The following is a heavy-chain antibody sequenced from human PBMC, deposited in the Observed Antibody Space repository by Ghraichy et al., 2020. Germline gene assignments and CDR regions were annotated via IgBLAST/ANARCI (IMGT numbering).Heavy chain of an antibody. CDR2: IYYSGST. D-gene: IGHD4-17*01. Sequence: SETLSLTCTVSGGSVSSGSYYWSWIRQPPGKGLEWIGYIYYSGSTNYNPSLKSRVTISVDTSKNQFSLKLSSVTAADTAVYYCATQDYGDYVIYDYYGMDVWGQGTTVTVSS. J-gene: IGHJ6*02. CDR3: ATQDYGDYVIYDYYGMDV. V-gene: IGHV4-61*01. CDR1: GGSVSSGSYY.